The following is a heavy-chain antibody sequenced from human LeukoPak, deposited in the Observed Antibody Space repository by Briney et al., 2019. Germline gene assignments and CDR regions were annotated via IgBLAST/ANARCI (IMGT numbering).Heavy chain of an antibody. CDR3: ARLDLNYYDSSGYYFDY. CDR1: GYSFTSYW. V-gene: IGHV5-51*01. D-gene: IGHD3-22*01. J-gene: IGHJ4*02. Sequence: GESLKISCKGSGYSFTSYWIGWVRQVPGKGLEWMGIIYPGDSDTRYSPSFQGQVTISADKSISTAYLQWSSLRASDTAMYYCARLDLNYYDSSGYYFDYWGQGTLVTVSS. CDR2: IYPGDSDT.